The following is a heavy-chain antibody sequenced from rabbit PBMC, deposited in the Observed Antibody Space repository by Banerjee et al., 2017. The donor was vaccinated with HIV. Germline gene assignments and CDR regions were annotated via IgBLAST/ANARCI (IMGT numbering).Heavy chain of an antibody. Sequence: QSLEESGGDLVKPGASLTLTCTASGFSFSSSCWICWVRQAPGKGLEWIACIYAGDNDNSYYANWAKGRFTISKASSTTVTLQMTSLTAADTATYFCARDDYYSSGSNLWGQGTLVTVS. D-gene: IGHD4-1*01. CDR1: GFSFSSSCW. J-gene: IGHJ4*01. CDR3: ARDDYYSSGSNL. V-gene: IGHV1S40*01. CDR2: IYAGDNDNS.